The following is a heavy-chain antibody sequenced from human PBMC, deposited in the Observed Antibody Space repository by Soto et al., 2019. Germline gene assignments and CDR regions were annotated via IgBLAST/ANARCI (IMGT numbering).Heavy chain of an antibody. CDR2: IKPDGSVK. CDR3: TRSITGFSYADS. Sequence: PGGSLRLSCVVSGFTFTDFWMSWVRQGPGKGLEWVANIKPDGSVKHYVDSVKGRFTISRDNAKNTLYLQMNSLRAEDTAVYYCTRSITGFSYADSWGRGTLVTVSS. V-gene: IGHV3-7*02. CDR1: GFTFTDFW. J-gene: IGHJ4*02. D-gene: IGHD2-2*01.